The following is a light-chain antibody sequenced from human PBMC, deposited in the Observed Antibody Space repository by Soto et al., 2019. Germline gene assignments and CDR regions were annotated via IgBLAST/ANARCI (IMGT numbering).Light chain of an antibody. V-gene: IGKV1-39*01. J-gene: IGKJ5*01. Sequence: ISYYIYWQQQTGRAAPKLMFSAATSLQSGVPSRFSGSGSGTYFTLTISSLQPEDFATYYCQQSYSTPYTFGQGTRLEIK. CDR1: ISYY. CDR2: AAT. CDR3: QQSYSTPYT.